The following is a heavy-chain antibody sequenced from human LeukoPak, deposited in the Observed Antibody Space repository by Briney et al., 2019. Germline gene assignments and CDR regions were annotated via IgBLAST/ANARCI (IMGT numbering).Heavy chain of an antibody. V-gene: IGHV4-34*01. CDR3: ASRDFENSAYQDY. CDR2: INHSGST. Sequence: SETLSLTCALYGGSFADYYWSWIRQPPGKGLEWIGEINHSGSTNYNPSLKSRVTISVDTSKNQFSLKLSSVTAADTAVYYCASRDFENSAYQDYWGQGTLVTVSS. D-gene: IGHD3-22*01. J-gene: IGHJ4*02. CDR1: GGSFADYY.